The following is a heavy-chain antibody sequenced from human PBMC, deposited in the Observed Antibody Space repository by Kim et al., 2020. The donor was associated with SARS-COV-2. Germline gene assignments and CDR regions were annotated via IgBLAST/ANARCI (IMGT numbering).Heavy chain of an antibody. J-gene: IGHJ1*01. CDR2: INDSGGTT. Sequence: GGSLRLSCAASGFTFRSHGMSWVRQAPGKGLEWVSTINDSGGTTYYADSVKGRFTISRDNSKNTLFLQLSTLRAEDTAVYFCTKGARSAEYFQYWGQGTLVTVSS. CDR3: TKGARSAEYFQY. CDR1: GFTFRSHG. V-gene: IGHV3-23*01.